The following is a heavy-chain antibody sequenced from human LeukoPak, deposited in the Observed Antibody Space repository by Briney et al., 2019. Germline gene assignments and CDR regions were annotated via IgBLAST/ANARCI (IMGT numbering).Heavy chain of an antibody. CDR2: IYSGGST. J-gene: IGHJ4*02. D-gene: IGHD3-10*01. Sequence: GGSLRLSCAASGFTVSSNYMSWVRQAPGKGLEWVSVIYSGGSTYYADSVKGRFTISRDNSKNTLYLQMNSLRAEDTAVYYCARVTADYGSGSRPNFDYWGQGTLVTVSS. V-gene: IGHV3-66*01. CDR3: ARVTADYGSGSRPNFDY. CDR1: GFTVSSNY.